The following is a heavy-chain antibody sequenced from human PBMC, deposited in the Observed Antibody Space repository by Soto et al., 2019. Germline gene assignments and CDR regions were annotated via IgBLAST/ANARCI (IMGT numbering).Heavy chain of an antibody. D-gene: IGHD2-2*02. CDR3: ARGRYCSSTSCCTDAFDI. CDR1: GGSFSGYY. Sequence: PSETLSLTCAVYGGSFSGYYWSWIRQPPGKGLGWIGEINHSGSTNYNPSLKSRVTISVDTSKNQFSLKLSSVTAADTAVYYCARGRYCSSTSCCTDAFDIWGQGTMVTVPS. V-gene: IGHV4-34*01. CDR2: INHSGST. J-gene: IGHJ3*02.